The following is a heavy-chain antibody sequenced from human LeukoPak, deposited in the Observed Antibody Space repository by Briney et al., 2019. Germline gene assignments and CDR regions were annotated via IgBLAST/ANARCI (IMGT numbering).Heavy chain of an antibody. D-gene: IGHD6-19*01. CDR3: ARIQGRWLANFDY. CDR2: INHSGST. CDR1: GGSFSGYY. Sequence: PSETLSLTCAVYGGSFSGYYWSWIRQPPGKGLEWIGEINHSGSTNYNPSLKSRVTISVDTSKNQFSLKLSSVTAADTAVYYCARIQGRWLANFDYWGQGTLVTVSS. J-gene: IGHJ4*02. V-gene: IGHV4-34*01.